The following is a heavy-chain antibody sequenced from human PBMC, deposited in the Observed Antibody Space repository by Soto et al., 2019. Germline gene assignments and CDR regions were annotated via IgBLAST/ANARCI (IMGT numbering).Heavy chain of an antibody. J-gene: IGHJ3*02. Sequence: GGSLRLSCAASGFTFSSYTMSWVRQAPGKGLEWVSRINSDGSSTSYADSVKGRFTISRDNAKNTLYLQMNSLRAEDTAVYYCARDSDRPFDIWGQGTMVTVSS. CDR1: GFTFSSYT. CDR3: ARDSDRPFDI. CDR2: INSDGSST. V-gene: IGHV3-74*01.